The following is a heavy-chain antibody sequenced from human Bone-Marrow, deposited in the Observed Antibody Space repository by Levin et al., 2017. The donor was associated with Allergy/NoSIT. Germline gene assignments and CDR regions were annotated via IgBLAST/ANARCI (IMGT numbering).Heavy chain of an antibody. CDR3: ASRGYTYDHSNDSYHYMDV. D-gene: IGHD4-11*01. Sequence: GESLKISCKASGYTFTGFYIQWVRQAPGQGLEWMGWINPDSGGTDHLQRFQGRVTMTRDTSITTAYMELTTLRSDDTAVYYCASRGYTYDHSNDSYHYMDVWGKGTTVTVSS. CDR1: GYTFTGFY. CDR2: INPDSGGT. J-gene: IGHJ6*03. V-gene: IGHV1-2*02.